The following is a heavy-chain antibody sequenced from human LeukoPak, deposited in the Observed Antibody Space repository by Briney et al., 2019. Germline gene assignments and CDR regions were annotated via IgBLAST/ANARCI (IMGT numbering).Heavy chain of an antibody. CDR3: ARGYYDFWSGYYGMDV. CDR1: GYSFTSYW. CDR2: IYPGDSDT. J-gene: IGHJ6*02. D-gene: IGHD3-3*01. V-gene: IGHV5-51*01. Sequence: GESLKISCKGSGYSFTSYWIGWVRQMPGKGLEWMGIIYPGDSDTRYSPSFQGQVTISADKSISTAYLQWSSLKASDTAMYYCARGYYDFWSGYYGMDVWGQGTRSPSP.